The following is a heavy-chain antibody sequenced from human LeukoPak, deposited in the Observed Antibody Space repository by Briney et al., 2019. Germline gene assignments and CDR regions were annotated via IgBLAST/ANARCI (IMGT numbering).Heavy chain of an antibody. CDR2: IFHSGDT. CDR1: GGSISSSSYY. V-gene: IGHV4-39*07. Sequence: SETLSLTCTVSGGSISSSSYYWGWIRQPPGKGLEWIASIFHSGDTYYNPSLKSRLTISVDTSKNQFSLKLTSLTAADTAVYYCARDRLGGFDNWGQGTLVTVSS. D-gene: IGHD2-15*01. CDR3: ARDRLGGFDN. J-gene: IGHJ4*02.